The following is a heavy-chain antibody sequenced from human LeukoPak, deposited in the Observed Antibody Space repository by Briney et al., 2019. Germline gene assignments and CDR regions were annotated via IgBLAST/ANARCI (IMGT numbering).Heavy chain of an antibody. CDR1: GFTFSSYS. CDR3: ARTLGGASYPFDY. J-gene: IGHJ4*02. D-gene: IGHD1-26*01. CDR2: ISSSSSYI. V-gene: IGHV3-21*01. Sequence: GGSLRLSCAASGFTFSSYSMNWVRQAPGKGLEWVSSISSSSSYIYYADSVKGRFTISRDNAKNSLYLQMNSLRAEDTAVYYCARTLGGASYPFDYWGQGTLVTVSS.